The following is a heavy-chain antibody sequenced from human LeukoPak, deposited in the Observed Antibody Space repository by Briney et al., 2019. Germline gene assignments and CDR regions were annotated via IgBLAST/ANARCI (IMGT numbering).Heavy chain of an antibody. D-gene: IGHD5-24*01. CDR3: AREGGYNYYFDY. Sequence: ASVKVSCKASGGTFSSYAISWVRQAPGQGLEWMGGIIPIFGTENYAQKFQGRVTITADKSTSTAYMELSSLRSEDTAVYYCAREGGYNYYFDYWGQGTLVTVSS. V-gene: IGHV1-69*06. J-gene: IGHJ4*02. CDR2: IIPIFGTE. CDR1: GGTFSSYA.